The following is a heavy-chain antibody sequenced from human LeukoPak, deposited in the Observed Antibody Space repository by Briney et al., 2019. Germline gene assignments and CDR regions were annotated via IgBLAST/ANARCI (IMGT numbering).Heavy chain of an antibody. CDR3: AKDRPTNSRAFDY. J-gene: IGHJ4*02. CDR1: GFTFSSYG. D-gene: IGHD6-6*01. V-gene: IGHV3-23*01. CDR2: VSGGGDNT. Sequence: GGSLRLSCAASGFTFSSYGMNWVRQAPGEGLEWVSSVSGGGDNTYYADSVKDRFTISKDNSKNTLYLQMSSLRAEDTAVYYCAKDRPTNSRAFDYWGQGNLVTVSS.